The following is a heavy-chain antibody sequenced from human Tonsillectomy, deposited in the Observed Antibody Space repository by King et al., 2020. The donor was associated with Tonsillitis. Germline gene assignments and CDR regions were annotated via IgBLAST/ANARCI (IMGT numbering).Heavy chain of an antibody. J-gene: IGHJ6*03. CDR3: ARVEGSYSYGLNFYYMDV. CDR2: IIPIVRKP. Sequence: QLVQSGAEVKKPGSSVKVSCQASGGSLSNYAFAWVRQAPGQGLEWMGSIIPIVRKPNYAQTFQGRLTIIADDSTNTAYMELSSLRSEDTAIYYCARVEGSYSYGLNFYYMDVWGKGTTVTVSS. CDR1: GGSLSNYA. V-gene: IGHV1-69*01. D-gene: IGHD5-18*01.